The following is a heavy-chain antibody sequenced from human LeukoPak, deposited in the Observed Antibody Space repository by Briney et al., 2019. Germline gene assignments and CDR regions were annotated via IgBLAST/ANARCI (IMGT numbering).Heavy chain of an antibody. D-gene: IGHD3-22*01. CDR2: IYYSGST. J-gene: IGHJ4*02. CDR1: GESISTSSYY. V-gene: IGHV4-39*01. CDR3: ARSYYYDYRQIDY. Sequence: PSETLSLTCTVSGESISTSSYYWGWIRQPPGKGLEWLGSIYYSGSTYYNPSLKSRVTISVDTSKNQFSLNLYSVTAADTAAFYCARSYYYDYRQIDYWGQGTLVTVSS.